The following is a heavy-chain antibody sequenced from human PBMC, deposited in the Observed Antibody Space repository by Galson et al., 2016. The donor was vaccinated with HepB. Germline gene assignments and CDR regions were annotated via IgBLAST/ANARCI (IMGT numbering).Heavy chain of an antibody. CDR1: GFTLSSYW. V-gene: IGHV3-7*05. Sequence: SLRLSCAAPGFTLSSYWMSWVRQAPGKGLEWVANIKQDGSEECYVDSVKGRFTISRDNAKNSLYLRMNSLRAEDTAVYYCARRRGSGSHDYWGQGTLVTVSS. J-gene: IGHJ4*02. CDR2: IKQDGSEE. CDR3: ARRRGSGSHDY. D-gene: IGHD3-10*01.